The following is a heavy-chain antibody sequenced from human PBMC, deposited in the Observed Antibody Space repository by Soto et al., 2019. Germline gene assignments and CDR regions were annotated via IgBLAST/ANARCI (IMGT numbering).Heavy chain of an antibody. D-gene: IGHD6-19*01. CDR3: ARDRYSSGWPDAFDI. V-gene: IGHV3-66*01. Sequence: GGSLRLSCAASGFTVSSNYMNWVRQAPGKGLEWVSVIYSGGSTYHADSVKGRFTISRDNSKNTLYLQMNSLRAEDTAVYFCARDRYSSGWPDAFDIWGQGTMVTVSS. CDR1: GFTVSSNY. J-gene: IGHJ3*02. CDR2: IYSGGST.